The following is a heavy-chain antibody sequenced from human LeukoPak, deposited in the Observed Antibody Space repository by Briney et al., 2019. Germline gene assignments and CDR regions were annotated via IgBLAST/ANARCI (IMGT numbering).Heavy chain of an antibody. CDR3: ARPEWGYCSGGSCYFSHIDY. Sequence: GGSLRLSCAASGFTISSYSMNWVRQAPGKGLEWVSYISSSSSTIYYADSVKGRFTISRDNAKNSLYLQMNSLRAEDTAVYYCARPEWGYCSGGSCYFSHIDYWGQGTLVTVSS. CDR2: ISSSSSTI. CDR1: GFTISSYS. D-gene: IGHD2-15*01. V-gene: IGHV3-48*01. J-gene: IGHJ4*02.